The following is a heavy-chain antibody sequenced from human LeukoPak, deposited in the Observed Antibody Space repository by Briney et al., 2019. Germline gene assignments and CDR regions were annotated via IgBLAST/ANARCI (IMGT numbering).Heavy chain of an antibody. CDR1: GFTFSGSA. CDR3: TRRDEVVTASDFDS. J-gene: IGHJ4*02. CDR2: IRSKTNSYAT. V-gene: IGHV3-73*01. D-gene: IGHD2-21*02. Sequence: GGSLRLPCAASGFTFSGSAMHWVRQASGKGLEWVGHIRSKTNSYATAYAASVKGRFTISRDESKNTAYLQMNSLKTEDTAVYYCTRRDEVVTASDFDSWGQGTLVTVSS.